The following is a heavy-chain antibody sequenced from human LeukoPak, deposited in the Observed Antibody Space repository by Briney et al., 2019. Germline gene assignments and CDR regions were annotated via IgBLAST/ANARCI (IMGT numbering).Heavy chain of an antibody. Sequence: PSEPLSLTCTVSGGSISSYYWSWIRQPPGKGLEWIGYIYYSGSTNYNPALKSRVTISVDTSKNQFSLKLSSVTAADTAVYYCARDRGMVRGVIYYFDYWGQGTLVTVSS. CDR2: IYYSGST. J-gene: IGHJ4*02. V-gene: IGHV4-59*01. CDR3: ARDRGMVRGVIYYFDY. D-gene: IGHD3-10*01. CDR1: GGSISSYY.